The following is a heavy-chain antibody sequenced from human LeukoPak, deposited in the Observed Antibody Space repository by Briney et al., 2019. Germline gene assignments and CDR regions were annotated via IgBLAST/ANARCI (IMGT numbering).Heavy chain of an antibody. J-gene: IGHJ4*02. CDR1: GFNFTNYN. CDR2: FHSSSGSI. CDR3: AREAAAAHSDY. D-gene: IGHD6-13*01. V-gene: IGHV3-21*04. Sequence: PGGSLRLSCAASGFNFTNYNMNWGPQAPGKGLEWFSSFHSSSGSIYYADSLKGRFTISRDNAKNSLYLQVNSLRAEDTAVYYCAREAAAAHSDYWGQGTLVIVSS.